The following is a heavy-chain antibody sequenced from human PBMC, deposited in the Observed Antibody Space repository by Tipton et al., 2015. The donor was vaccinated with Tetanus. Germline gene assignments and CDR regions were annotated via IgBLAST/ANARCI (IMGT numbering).Heavy chain of an antibody. D-gene: IGHD3-16*01. CDR2: VYYSGSA. Sequence: TLSLTCTVSGGSVNSGRYYWTWIRQHPGKGLEWIGYVYYSGSATYNPSLRRRVVISVDNSKDQFSLKMNSVTAADTAVYYCARVGNPMIGAPAPHFDYWGPGALVTVSS. CDR3: ARVGNPMIGAPAPHFDY. V-gene: IGHV4-31*03. CDR1: GGSVNSGRYY. J-gene: IGHJ4*01.